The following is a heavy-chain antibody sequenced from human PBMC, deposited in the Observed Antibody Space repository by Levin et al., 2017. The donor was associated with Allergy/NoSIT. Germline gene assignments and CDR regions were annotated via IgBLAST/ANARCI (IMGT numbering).Heavy chain of an antibody. CDR2: ISYDGSNK. Sequence: GESLKISCAASGFTFSSYAMHWVRQAPGKGLEWVAVISYDGSNKYYADSVKGRFTISRDNSKNTLYLQMNSLRAEDTAVYYCAREGLPEIAAAGKSGYYGMDVWGQGTTVTVSS. CDR1: GFTFSSYA. D-gene: IGHD6-13*01. V-gene: IGHV3-30*04. CDR3: AREGLPEIAAAGKSGYYGMDV. J-gene: IGHJ6*02.